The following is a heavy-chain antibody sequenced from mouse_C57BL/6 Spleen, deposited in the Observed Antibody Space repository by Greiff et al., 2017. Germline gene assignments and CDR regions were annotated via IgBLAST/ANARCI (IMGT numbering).Heavy chain of an antibody. CDR2: IDPSDSYT. CDR1: GYTFTSYW. V-gene: IGHV1-50*01. D-gene: IGHD3-2*02. J-gene: IGHJ2*01. CDR3: ARSGERRDY. Sequence: QVQLQQPGAELVKPGASVKLSCKASGYTFTSYWMQWVKQRPGQGLEWIGEIDPSDSYTNYNQKLKGKATLTVDTSSSTAYMHLSSLTSADSAVYYCARSGERRDYWGQGTTLTVSS.